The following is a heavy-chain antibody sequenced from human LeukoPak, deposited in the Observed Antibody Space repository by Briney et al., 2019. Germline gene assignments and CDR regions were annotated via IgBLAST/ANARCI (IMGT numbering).Heavy chain of an antibody. J-gene: IGHJ4*02. V-gene: IGHV4-34*01. D-gene: IGHD2-2*01. CDR3: ARGQDIVVVPAAIAKPFDY. Sequence: PSETLSLTCAVYGGSFSGYYWSWIRQPQGKGLEWIGEINHSGSTNYNPSLKSRVTISVDTSKNQFSLKLSSVTAADTAVYYCARGQDIVVVPAAIAKPFDYWGQGTLVTVSS. CDR1: GGSFSGYY. CDR2: INHSGST.